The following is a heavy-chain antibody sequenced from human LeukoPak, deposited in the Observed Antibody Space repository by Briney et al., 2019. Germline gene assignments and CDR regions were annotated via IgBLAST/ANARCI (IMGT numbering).Heavy chain of an antibody. V-gene: IGHV3-11*06. J-gene: IGHJ4*02. CDR3: ARADNYGYFDY. CDR2: ISSSSSYT. CDR1: GFTFSDYY. Sequence: PGGSLRLSCAASGFTFSDYYMSWIRQAPGKGLEWVSYISSSSSYTNYADSVKGRFTISRDNAKNSLYLQMNSLRAEDTAVYYCARADNYGYFDYWGQGTLITDSS. D-gene: IGHD5-18*01.